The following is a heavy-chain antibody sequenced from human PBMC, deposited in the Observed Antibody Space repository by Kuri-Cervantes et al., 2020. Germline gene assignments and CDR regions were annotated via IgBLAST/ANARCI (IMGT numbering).Heavy chain of an antibody. J-gene: IGHJ4*02. CDR2: ISYDGSNK. V-gene: IGHV3-30*18. CDR3: AKDPWLLGFGEDVDY. Sequence: GGSLRLSCAASGFIFSSYGMHWVRQAPGKGLEWVAVISYDGSNKYYADSVKGRFTISRDNYKNTLYLQMNSLRAEDTAVYYCAKDPWLLGFGEDVDYWGQGTPVTVSS. CDR1: GFIFSSYG. D-gene: IGHD3-10*01.